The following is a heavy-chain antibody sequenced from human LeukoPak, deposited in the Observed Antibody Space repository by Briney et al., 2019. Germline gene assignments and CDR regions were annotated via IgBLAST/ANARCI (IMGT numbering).Heavy chain of an antibody. V-gene: IGHV3-30*18. CDR1: GFTFSSYG. CDR2: ISYDGSNK. J-gene: IGHJ4*02. Sequence: GGSLRLSCAASGFTFSSYGMHWVRQAPGKGLEWVAVISYDGSNKYYADSVKGRFTISRGNSKNTPYLQMNSLRAEDTAVYYCAKDSSSALDYWGQGTLVTVSS. CDR3: AKDSSSALDY.